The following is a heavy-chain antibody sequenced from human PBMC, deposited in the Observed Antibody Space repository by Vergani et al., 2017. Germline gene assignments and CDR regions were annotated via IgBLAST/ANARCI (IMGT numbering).Heavy chain of an antibody. CDR1: GLPFSSHG. V-gene: IGHV3-30*18. J-gene: IGHJ4*02. Sequence: QVQLVESGGGVVQPGKSLRLSCATSGLPFSSHGMHWVRQAPGKGLEWVAVISFDGTQTYYADSEKGRFTISRDNSQNTLYLQMDSLTAEDTAIYFCVNGYYYDQSGLASFDYWGQGTLVTVSS. CDR2: ISFDGTQT. D-gene: IGHD3-22*01. CDR3: VNGYYYDQSGLASFDY.